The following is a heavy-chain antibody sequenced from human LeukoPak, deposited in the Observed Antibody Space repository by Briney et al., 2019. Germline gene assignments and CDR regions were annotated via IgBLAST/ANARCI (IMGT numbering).Heavy chain of an antibody. CDR2: IYSGGST. CDR1: GFTVSSNY. CDR3: AKDRGMVRGGDAFDI. V-gene: IGHV3-53*01. J-gene: IGHJ3*02. Sequence: PGGSLRLSCAASGFTVSSNYMSWVRQAPGKGLEWVSVIYSGGSTYYADSVKGRFTISRDNSKNTLYLQMNSLGAEDTAVYYCAKDRGMVRGGDAFDIWGQGTMVTVSS. D-gene: IGHD3-10*01.